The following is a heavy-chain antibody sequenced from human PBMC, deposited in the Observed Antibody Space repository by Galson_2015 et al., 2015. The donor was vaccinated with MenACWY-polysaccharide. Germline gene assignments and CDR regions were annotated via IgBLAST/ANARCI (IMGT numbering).Heavy chain of an antibody. CDR3: AKGLRGPAAGTDYFDY. D-gene: IGHD6-13*01. Sequence: SLRLSCAASGFTFTNYAMSRVRQTPGEGLEWVSAIAVSGDNTYYADSVKGRFAISRDNSKNTLSLQMNSLRTEDTAVYYCAKGLRGPAAGTDYFDYWGQGTLVTVSS. V-gene: IGHV3-23*01. CDR1: GFTFTNYA. CDR2: IAVSGDNT. J-gene: IGHJ4*02.